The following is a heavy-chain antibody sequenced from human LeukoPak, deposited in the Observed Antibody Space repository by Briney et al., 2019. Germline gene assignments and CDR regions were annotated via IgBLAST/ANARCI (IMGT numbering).Heavy chain of an antibody. Sequence: SETLSLTCTVSGGSISSSSYYWGWIRQPPGKGLEWIGSIYYSGSTYYNPSLKSRVTISVDTSKNQFSLKLSSVTAADTAVYYCARDSSGWWGAFDIWGQGTMVTVSS. D-gene: IGHD6-19*01. CDR1: GGSISSSSYY. V-gene: IGHV4-39*02. J-gene: IGHJ3*02. CDR3: ARDSSGWWGAFDI. CDR2: IYYSGST.